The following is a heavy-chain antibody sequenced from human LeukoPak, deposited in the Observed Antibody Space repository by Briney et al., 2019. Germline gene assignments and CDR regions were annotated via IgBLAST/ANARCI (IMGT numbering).Heavy chain of an antibody. CDR2: INPNSGGT. CDR1: GYTFTAYY. J-gene: IGHJ6*03. CDR3: ARDYYYDSSARYYYMDV. Sequence: ASVKVSCKASGYTFTAYYMHWVRQAPGQGLEWMGWINPNSGGTNYAQKFQGRVTMTRDTSISTAYMELSRLRSDDTAVYYCARDYYYDSSARYYYMDVWGKGTTVTISS. D-gene: IGHD3-22*01. V-gene: IGHV1-2*02.